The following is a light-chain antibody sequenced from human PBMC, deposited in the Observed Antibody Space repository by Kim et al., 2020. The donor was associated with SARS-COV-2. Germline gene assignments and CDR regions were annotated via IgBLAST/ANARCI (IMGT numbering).Light chain of an antibody. J-gene: IGLJ1*01. CDR3: QAWDSSTYV. CDR2: QDS. V-gene: IGLV3-1*01. CDR1: KLGDKY. Sequence: VSPVQTASITCSGDKLGDKYACWYQQKPCQSPVLVIYQDSKRPSGIPERFSGSNSGNTATLTISGTQAMDEADYYCQAWDSSTYVFGTGTKVTVL.